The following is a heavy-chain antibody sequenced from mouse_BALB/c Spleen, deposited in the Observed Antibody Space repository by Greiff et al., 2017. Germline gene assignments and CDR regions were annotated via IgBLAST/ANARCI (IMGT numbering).Heavy chain of an antibody. CDR3: NAWGGNYFPFDY. CDR1: GFNIKDYY. D-gene: IGHD2-1*01. Sequence: EVQLQESGAELVRSGASVKLSCTASGFNIKDYYMHWVKQRPEQGLEWIGWIDPENGDTEYAPKFQGKATMTADTSSNTAYLQLSSLTSEDTAVYYSNAWGGNYFPFDYWGQGTTLTVSS. V-gene: IGHV14-4*02. CDR2: IDPENGDT. J-gene: IGHJ2*01.